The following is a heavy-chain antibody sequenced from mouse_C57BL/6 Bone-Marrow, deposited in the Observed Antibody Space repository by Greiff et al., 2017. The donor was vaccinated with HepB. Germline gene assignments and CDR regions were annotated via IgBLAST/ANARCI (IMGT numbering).Heavy chain of an antibody. Sequence: VKLMESGAELVRPGASVTLSCKASGYTFTDYEMHWVKQTPVHGLEWIGAIDPETGGTAYNQKFKGKAILTADKSSSTAYMELRSLTSEDSAVYYCTRWFITTVVAPFAYWGQGTLVTVSA. CDR2: IDPETGGT. CDR1: GYTFTDYE. V-gene: IGHV1-15*01. D-gene: IGHD1-1*01. CDR3: TRWFITTVVAPFAY. J-gene: IGHJ3*01.